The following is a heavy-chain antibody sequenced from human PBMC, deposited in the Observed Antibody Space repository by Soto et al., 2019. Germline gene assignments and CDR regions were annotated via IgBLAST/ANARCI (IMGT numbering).Heavy chain of an antibody. CDR3: ARGRYGDY. Sequence: QVHLVQSGAEVKKPGASVKVSCKGSGYAFTTYGITWVRQAPGQGLEWRGWISAHNGNTNYAQKLQGRVTVTRDTSTSTASVELRTLRSDDTAGYYCARGRYGDYWGQGALVTVSS. CDR1: GYAFTTYG. J-gene: IGHJ4*02. D-gene: IGHD1-1*01. V-gene: IGHV1-18*01. CDR2: ISAHNGNT.